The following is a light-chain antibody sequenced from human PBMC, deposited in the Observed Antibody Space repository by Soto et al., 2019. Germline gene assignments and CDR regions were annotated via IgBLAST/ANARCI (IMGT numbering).Light chain of an antibody. CDR2: VAS. V-gene: IGKV3-15*01. CDR1: QSVSTN. CDR3: QQYDTWRRT. Sequence: EIVITQSPSSPSVPPGERATLSCRASQSVSTNFAWYLQKPGQAPRLLIYVASTRSTAVPARFTASGSGTEFTLSISSLQSDDFGVYYCQQYDTWRRTFGQGTKVDIK. J-gene: IGKJ1*01.